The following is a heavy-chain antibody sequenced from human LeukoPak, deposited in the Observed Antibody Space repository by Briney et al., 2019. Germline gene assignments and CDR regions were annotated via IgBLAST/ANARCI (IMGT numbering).Heavy chain of an antibody. CDR2: ISSSSSTT. V-gene: IGHV3-48*01. J-gene: IGHJ4*02. CDR3: AKVQGAYYDFWSGYFPDY. CDR1: GFTFSSYS. D-gene: IGHD3-3*01. Sequence: GGSLRLSCAASGFTFSSYSMNWVRQAPGKGLEWVSYISSSSSTTYYADSVKGRFTISRDNSKNTLYLQMNSLRAEDTAVYYCAKVQGAYYDFWSGYFPDYWGQGTLVTVSS.